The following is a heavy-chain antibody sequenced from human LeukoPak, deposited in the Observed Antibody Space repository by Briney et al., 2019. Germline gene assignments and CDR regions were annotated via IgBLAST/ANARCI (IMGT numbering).Heavy chain of an antibody. D-gene: IGHD3-22*01. J-gene: IGHJ6*04. CDR3: ARGVWDYDSSGYSPAVDV. Sequence: SVTLSLTCTVSGGPISSGDYYWSWIRQPPGKGLEWIGYIYYSGSTYYNPSLKSRVTISVDTSKNQFSLKLSSVTAADTAVYYCARGVWDYDSSGYSPAVDVWGKGTTVTVSS. CDR1: GGPISSGDYY. V-gene: IGHV4-30-4*08. CDR2: IYYSGST.